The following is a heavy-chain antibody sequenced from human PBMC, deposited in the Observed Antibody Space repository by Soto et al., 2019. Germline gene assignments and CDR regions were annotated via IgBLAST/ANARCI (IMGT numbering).Heavy chain of an antibody. D-gene: IGHD1-1*01. CDR3: ARDRWVRVTMPRGGYFDY. V-gene: IGHV3-30-3*01. J-gene: IGHJ4*02. Sequence: QTGGSLRLSCAASGFTFSSYTMYWVRQAPGKGLEWVAVTSYDGSNKYYADSVKGRFTISRDNSKNTLYLQMNSLRAEDTAMYYCARDRWVRVTMPRGGYFDYWGLGTLVTVSS. CDR1: GFTFSSYT. CDR2: TSYDGSNK.